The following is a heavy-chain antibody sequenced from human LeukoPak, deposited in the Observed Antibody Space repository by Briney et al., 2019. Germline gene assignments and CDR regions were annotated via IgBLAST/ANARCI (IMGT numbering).Heavy chain of an antibody. Sequence: SVNVSCKASGGTFSSYAISWVRQAPGQGREWMGGIMPIFGTANYAQKFQGRVTITADESTSTAYMELSSLRSEDTAVYYCARTSGPFGVIITRPYYFDYWGQGTLVTVSS. J-gene: IGHJ4*02. D-gene: IGHD3-3*01. CDR1: GGTFSSYA. V-gene: IGHV1-69*13. CDR3: ARTSGPFGVIITRPYYFDY. CDR2: IMPIFGTA.